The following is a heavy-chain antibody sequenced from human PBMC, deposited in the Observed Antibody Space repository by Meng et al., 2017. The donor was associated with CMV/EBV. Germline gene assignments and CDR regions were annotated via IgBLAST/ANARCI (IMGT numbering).Heavy chain of an antibody. CDR1: FNTYNSYW. CDR2: NSGNTDNT. CDR3: SKYPNGTFTHFDS. Sequence: AVRSPLACASDACMVSFNTYNSYWMRWVPPAEGQGLVLMCCNSGNTDNTNFVKKRLTSATNTSDNTLTLHFNELRTVNTAVYYLSKYPNGTFTHFDSWGQGTLVTVSS. V-gene: IGHV1-18*04. D-gene: IGHD2/OR15-2a*01. J-gene: IGHJ4*02.